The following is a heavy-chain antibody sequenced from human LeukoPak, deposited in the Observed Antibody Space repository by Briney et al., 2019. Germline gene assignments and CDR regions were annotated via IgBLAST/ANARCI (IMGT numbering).Heavy chain of an antibody. CDR2: INPNSGGT. V-gene: IGHV1-2*02. CDR3: ARVGNYYDSSGYSLRY. J-gene: IGHJ4*02. D-gene: IGHD3-22*01. CDR1: GYTFTGYY. Sequence: ASVKVSCKASGYTFTGYYMHWVRQAPGQGLEWMGWINPNSGGTNYAQKFQGRVTMTGDTSISTAYMELSRLRSDDTAVYYCARVGNYYDSSGYSLRYWGQGTLVTVSS.